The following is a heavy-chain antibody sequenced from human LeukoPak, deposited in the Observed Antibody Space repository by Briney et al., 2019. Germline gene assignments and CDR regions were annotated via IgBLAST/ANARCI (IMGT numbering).Heavy chain of an antibody. V-gene: IGHV3-74*01. CDR3: ARDTTGYFDY. CDR1: GFTCSSYW. D-gene: IGHD1-1*01. CDR2: INTDGTST. J-gene: IGHJ4*02. Sequence: GGSLRLSCAASGFTCSSYWMHWVRQAPGKGLVWLSRINTDGTSTTYADSVKGRFTISRDNAKNTLYLQLNSLRAEDTAVYYCARDTTGYFDYWGQGTLVTVSS.